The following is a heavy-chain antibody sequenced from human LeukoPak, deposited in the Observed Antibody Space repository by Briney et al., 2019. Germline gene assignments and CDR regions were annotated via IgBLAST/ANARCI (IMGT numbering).Heavy chain of an antibody. V-gene: IGHV1-46*01. CDR2: INPSGGST. D-gene: IGHD1-26*01. J-gene: IGHJ4*02. CDR1: GYTFTSYA. Sequence: ASVKVSCKASGYTFTSYAMNWVRQAPGQGLEWMGIINPSGGSTSYAQKFQGRVTMTRDTSTSTVYMELSSLRSEDTAVYYCARVVGATSGFDYWGQGTLVTVSS. CDR3: ARVVGATSGFDY.